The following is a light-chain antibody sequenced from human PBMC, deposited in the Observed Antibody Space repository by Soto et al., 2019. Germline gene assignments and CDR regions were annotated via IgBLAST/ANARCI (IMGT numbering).Light chain of an antibody. CDR3: CSYAGTYTYV. V-gene: IGLV2-11*01. CDR2: DVN. Sequence: QSALTQPRSVSGSPGQSVTISCTGTDCNIGFYNFVSWYQQHPDKAPHLVIYDVNKRPSGVPDRFSGSKSGNTASLTISGLQADDEADYYCCSYAGTYTYVFGIGTKVTVL. CDR1: DCNIGFYNF. J-gene: IGLJ1*01.